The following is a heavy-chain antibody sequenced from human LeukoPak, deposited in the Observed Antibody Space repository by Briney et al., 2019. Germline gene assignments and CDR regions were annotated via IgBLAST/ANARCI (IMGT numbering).Heavy chain of an antibody. J-gene: IGHJ4*02. CDR3: ATEYCASSSCRFDS. CDR2: IYNSGST. Sequence: GSLRLSCAASGFTFSIYAMSWVRQAPGKGPEWIGCIYNSGSTNYNPSLKSRVTISLDTSKKQFSLKLTSVTAADTAIYYCATEYCASSSCRFDSCGQGTLVTVSS. CDR1: GFTFSIYA. D-gene: IGHD2-2*01. V-gene: IGHV4-59*01.